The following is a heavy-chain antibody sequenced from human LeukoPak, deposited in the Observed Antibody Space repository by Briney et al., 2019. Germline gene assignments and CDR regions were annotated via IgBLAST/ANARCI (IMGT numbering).Heavy chain of an antibody. V-gene: IGHV3-21*01. CDR3: ARVYCSGASCYSDFDY. CDR2: ISSTSTYI. CDR1: GFTFSDYS. D-gene: IGHD2-15*01. Sequence: GGSLRLSCAASGFTFSDYSMNWVRQAPGRGLEWVSSISSTSTYIKYADSVKGRFTIYRDNSKNSLYLQMNSLRAEDSAVYYCARVYCSGASCYSDFDYWGQGTLVTVSS. J-gene: IGHJ4*02.